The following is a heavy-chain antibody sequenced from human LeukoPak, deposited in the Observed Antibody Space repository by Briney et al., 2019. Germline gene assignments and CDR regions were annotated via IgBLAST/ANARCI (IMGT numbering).Heavy chain of an antibody. V-gene: IGHV4-59*01. J-gene: IGHJ6*03. Sequence: SSETLSLTCTVSGGSISSYYWSWIRQPPGKGLEWIGEINHSGSTNYNPSLKSRVTISVDTSKNQFSLKLSSVTAADTAVYYCARTTEGGYISYGYFYYYYMDVWGKGTTVTISS. D-gene: IGHD3-16*01. CDR2: INHSGST. CDR3: ARTTEGGYISYGYFYYYYMDV. CDR1: GGSISSYY.